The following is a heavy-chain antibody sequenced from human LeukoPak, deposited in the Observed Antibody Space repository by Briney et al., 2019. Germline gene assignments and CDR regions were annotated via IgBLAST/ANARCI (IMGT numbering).Heavy chain of an antibody. CDR2: IYSGGTT. D-gene: IGHD7-27*01. CDR1: GFPLTSNH. V-gene: IGHV3-53*01. CDR3: ARATYSTNWYYFDY. Sequence: PGGPLSPSGAAPGFPLTSNHMTWVRQAPGKGLEGGSVIYSGGTTYYADSVKGRFTVSRDNTKNTLYLQMNSLRAEDTAVYYCARATYSTNWYYFDYGGQGSLVTVSA. J-gene: IGHJ4*02.